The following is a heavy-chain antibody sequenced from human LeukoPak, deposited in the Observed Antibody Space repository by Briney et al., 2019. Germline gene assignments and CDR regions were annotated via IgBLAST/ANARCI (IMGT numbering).Heavy chain of an antibody. CDR2: IYYSGST. CDR1: GGSISSSSYY. V-gene: IGHV4-39*01. Sequence: PSETLSLTCTVSGGSISSSSYYWGWIRQPPGKGLEWIGSIYYSGSTYYNPSLKSRVTISVDTSKNQFSLKLSSVTAAETAVYYCARRRIVVVAATPGHNWFDPWGQGTLVTVSS. CDR3: ARRRIVVVAATPGHNWFDP. J-gene: IGHJ5*02. D-gene: IGHD2-15*01.